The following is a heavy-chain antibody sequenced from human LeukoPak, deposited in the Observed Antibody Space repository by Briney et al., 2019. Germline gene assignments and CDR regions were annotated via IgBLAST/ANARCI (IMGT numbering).Heavy chain of an antibody. CDR1: GYTFTSYY. J-gene: IGHJ6*03. D-gene: IGHD4-17*01. V-gene: IGHV1-46*01. CDR3: ARVVLGDYGNYYYYMDV. Sequence: ASVKVSCKASGYTFTSYYMHWVRQAPGQGLEWMGIINPSGGSTSYAQKFQGRVTMTRDTSTSTAYMELRSLRSDDTAVYYCARVVLGDYGNYYYYMDVWGKGTTVIVSS. CDR2: INPSGGST.